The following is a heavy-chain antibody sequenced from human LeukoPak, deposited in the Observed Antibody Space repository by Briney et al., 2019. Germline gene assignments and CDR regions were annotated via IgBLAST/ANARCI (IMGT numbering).Heavy chain of an antibody. D-gene: IGHD1-26*01. Sequence: GGSLRLSCTASGFPFSDYSMNWVRQAPGKGLEWISYIGISSGNTKYADSVKGRFTISRDNAKNSLYLQMNSLRAEDTAVYYCARAPVGATWYFDCWGQGTLVTVSS. CDR3: ARAPVGATWYFDC. V-gene: IGHV3-48*04. J-gene: IGHJ4*02. CDR1: GFPFSDYS. CDR2: IGISSGNT.